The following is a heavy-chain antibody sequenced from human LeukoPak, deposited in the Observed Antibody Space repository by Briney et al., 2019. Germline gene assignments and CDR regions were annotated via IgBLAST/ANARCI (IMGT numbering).Heavy chain of an antibody. D-gene: IGHD4-11*01. CDR2: IYYSGST. J-gene: IGHJ3*02. V-gene: IGHV4-39*01. CDR1: GGSISSSSYY. Sequence: SETLSLTCTVSGGSISSSSYYWGWIRQPPGKGLEWIGSIYYSGSTYYNPSLNSRVTISVDTSKNQFSLQLSSVTAADTAVYYCARLITVTTADAFAIWGQGTMVTVSS. CDR3: ARLITVTTADAFAI.